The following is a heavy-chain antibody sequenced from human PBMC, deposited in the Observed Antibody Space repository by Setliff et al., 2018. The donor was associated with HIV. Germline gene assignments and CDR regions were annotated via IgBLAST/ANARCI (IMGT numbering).Heavy chain of an antibody. J-gene: IGHJ4*02. CDR3: ARDRTTVILFDY. CDR1: GFTFSNAW. Sequence: PGGSLRLSCAASGFTFSNAWMSWVRQAPGKGLEWVGRIKSKTDGGTTDYAAPVKGRFTISRDDSKNTLYLQMNSLKTEDTAVYYCARDRTTVILFDYWGQGTLVTVSS. D-gene: IGHD4-17*01. V-gene: IGHV3-15*01. CDR2: IKSKTDGGTT.